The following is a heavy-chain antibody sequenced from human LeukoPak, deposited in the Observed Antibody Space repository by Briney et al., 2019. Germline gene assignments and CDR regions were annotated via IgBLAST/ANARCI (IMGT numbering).Heavy chain of an antibody. J-gene: IGHJ4*02. CDR3: AREGGYSYGDAPLHFDN. CDR2: IETSGNT. Sequence: SPSETLSLTCTVSGGSFSSGSYYWSWIRQPAGKGLEWIARIETSGNTNYNPSLKSRVTISVDTSKNQFSLKVSSVTAADTAVYYCAREGGYSYGDAPLHFDNWGQGTLVTVSS. V-gene: IGHV4-61*02. D-gene: IGHD5-18*01. CDR1: GGSFSSGSYY.